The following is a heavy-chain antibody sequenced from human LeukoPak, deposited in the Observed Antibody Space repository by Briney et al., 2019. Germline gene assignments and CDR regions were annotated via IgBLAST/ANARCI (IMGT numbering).Heavy chain of an antibody. Sequence: ASVKVSCKTSGYSFTSQDMHWVRQAPGQSLEWMGCINPDNGDTKYSQEFQGRVTITRDTSATTAYMELSSLRSDDMAVYYCTLYNYWGQGTLVTVSS. V-gene: IGHV1-3*03. CDR2: INPDNGDT. CDR3: TLYNY. D-gene: IGHD2-2*02. J-gene: IGHJ4*02. CDR1: GYSFTSQD.